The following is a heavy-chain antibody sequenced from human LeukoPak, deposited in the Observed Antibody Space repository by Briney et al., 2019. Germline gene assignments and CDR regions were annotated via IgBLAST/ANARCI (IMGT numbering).Heavy chain of an antibody. V-gene: IGHV1-69*13. CDR3: ARVTGVVGAQYYFDY. CDR1: GGTFSSYA. Sequence: WASVKVSCKASGGTFSSYAISWVRQAPGQGLEWMGGIIPIFGTANYAQKFQGRVTITADESTSTAYMELSSLRPEDTAVYYCARVTGVVGAQYYFDYWGQGTLVTVSS. CDR2: IIPIFGTA. J-gene: IGHJ4*02. D-gene: IGHD1-26*01.